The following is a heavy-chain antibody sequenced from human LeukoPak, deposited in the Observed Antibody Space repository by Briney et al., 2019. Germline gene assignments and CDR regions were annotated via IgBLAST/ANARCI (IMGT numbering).Heavy chain of an antibody. Sequence: GGSLRLSCAASGFTLGTYDMYWVRQAPGKGLECVSSISRSGGSTYYADSVKGRFTISRDNSKNTLYLQMNSLRAEDTAVYYCAIPSLFRGGGYWGQGTLVTVSS. CDR3: AIPSLFRGGGY. CDR2: ISRSGGST. V-gene: IGHV3-23*01. D-gene: IGHD3-10*02. J-gene: IGHJ4*02. CDR1: GFTLGTYD.